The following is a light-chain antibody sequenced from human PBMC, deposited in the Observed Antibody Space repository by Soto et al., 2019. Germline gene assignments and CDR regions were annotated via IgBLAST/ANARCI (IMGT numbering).Light chain of an antibody. CDR1: QSISSY. V-gene: IGKV1-39*01. Sequence: DIQMTQSPSSLSASVGDRVTITCRASQSISSYLNWYQQKPGKAPKLLIYAASSLQSGVPSRFSGSGSGTDFTLTISSLQPEDFATYYCQQSYNNPGMTFGQGTKVDIK. CDR2: AAS. CDR3: QQSYNNPGMT. J-gene: IGKJ1*01.